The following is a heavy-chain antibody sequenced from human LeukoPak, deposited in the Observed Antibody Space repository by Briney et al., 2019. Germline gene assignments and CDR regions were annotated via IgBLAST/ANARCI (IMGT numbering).Heavy chain of an antibody. CDR3: ARDEIAAAGNFDY. V-gene: IGHV4-39*07. CDR2: IYHSGST. J-gene: IGHJ4*02. D-gene: IGHD6-13*01. Sequence: PSETLSLTCTVSGGSISSSSYYWGWIRQPPGKGLEWIGSIYHSGSTNYNPSLKSRVTISVDKSKNQFSLKLSSVTAADTAVYYCARDEIAAAGNFDYWGQGTLVTVSS. CDR1: GGSISSSSYY.